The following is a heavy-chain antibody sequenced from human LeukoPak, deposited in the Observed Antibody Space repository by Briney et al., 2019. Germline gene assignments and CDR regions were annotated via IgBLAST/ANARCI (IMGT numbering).Heavy chain of an antibody. CDR2: ISGSGNGGSI. CDR3: VKDFGRIRGTPDS. D-gene: IGHD1-1*01. J-gene: IGHJ4*02. Sequence: GGSLRLSCSASGFVFSIYTMYWVRQAPGKGPEYVSTISGSGNGGSIYYADSVKGRFTISRDDSKSIVYLQMNGLRSEDTAVYYCVKDFGRIRGTPDSWGQGTLVTVSS. V-gene: IGHV3-64D*06. CDR1: GFVFSIYT.